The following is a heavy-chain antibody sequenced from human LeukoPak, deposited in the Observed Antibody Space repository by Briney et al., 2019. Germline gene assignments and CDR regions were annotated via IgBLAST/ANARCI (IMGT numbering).Heavy chain of an antibody. J-gene: IGHJ5*02. Sequence: RASVKVSCKASGYTFTGYYMHWVRQAPGQGLEWMGWINPNSGGTNYAQRFQGRVTMARDTSISTAYMELSRLRSDDTAVYYCARDRASSGWYGWFDPWGQGTLVTVSS. CDR2: INPNSGGT. CDR1: GYTFTGYY. V-gene: IGHV1-2*02. CDR3: ARDRASSGWYGWFDP. D-gene: IGHD6-19*01.